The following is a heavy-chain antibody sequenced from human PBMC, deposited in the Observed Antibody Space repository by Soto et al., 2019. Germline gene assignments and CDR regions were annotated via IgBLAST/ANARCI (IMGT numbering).Heavy chain of an antibody. Sequence: QVQLVESAGGGVQPGRSLRLSCAASGFTCSSYGMHWVRQAPGKGLEWVAVISYDGSNKYYADSVKGRFTISRDNSKTTLYLQMNSLRAEDTAVYYCAKDEVQLELRLYYYVEVWGKGTTVTVSS. J-gene: IGHJ6*03. D-gene: IGHD1-7*01. V-gene: IGHV3-30*18. CDR1: GFTCSSYG. CDR2: ISYDGSNK. CDR3: AKDEVQLELRLYYYVEV.